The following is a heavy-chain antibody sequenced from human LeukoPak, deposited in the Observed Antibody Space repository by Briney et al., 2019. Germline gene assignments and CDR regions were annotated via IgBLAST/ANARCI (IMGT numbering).Heavy chain of an antibody. Sequence: PGGSLRPSCEASGFTFTSYWMSWVRQGPGKGPEWVAHIKENGNEQYYADSVKGRFTISRDNVKQSLGLQMNSLRVEDTAVYYCARGPGDFDASDIWGQGTMVTVSS. CDR3: ARGPGDFDASDI. J-gene: IGHJ3*02. CDR2: IKENGNEQ. V-gene: IGHV3-7*01. CDR1: GFTFTSYW. D-gene: IGHD1-14*01.